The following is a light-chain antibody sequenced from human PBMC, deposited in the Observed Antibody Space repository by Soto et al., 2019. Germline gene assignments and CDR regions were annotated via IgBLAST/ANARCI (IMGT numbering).Light chain of an antibody. CDR3: HQYFTYPHT. V-gene: IGKV1-8*01. J-gene: IGKJ4*01. Sequence: AIRMTQSPSSLSASTRDTITITCRASQNINSYLAWYQQKPGKAPKLLIYAASTLQGGVPSRFSGSGSGTDFTLTIIGLHSEAFETVYCHQYFTYPHTFGGGTKVEIK. CDR2: AAS. CDR1: QNINSY.